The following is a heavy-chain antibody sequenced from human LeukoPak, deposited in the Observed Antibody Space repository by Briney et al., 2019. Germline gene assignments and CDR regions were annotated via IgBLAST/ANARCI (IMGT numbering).Heavy chain of an antibody. CDR1: GGSFSGYY. CDR2: INHSGST. Sequence: PSETLSLTCAVYGGSFSGYYWSWIRQPPGKGLEWIGEINHSGSTNYNPSVKSRVTISVDTSKNQFSLKLSSVTAADTAVYYCASAAYWGQGTLVTVSS. V-gene: IGHV4-34*01. J-gene: IGHJ4*02. CDR3: ASAAY.